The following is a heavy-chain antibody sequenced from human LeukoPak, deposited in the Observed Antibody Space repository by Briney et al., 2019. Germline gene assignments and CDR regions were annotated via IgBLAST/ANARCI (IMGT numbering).Heavy chain of an antibody. V-gene: IGHV3-21*01. CDR2: ISSSSSYR. Sequence: TPGGSPRLSCAASGFTFSSYTLIWVRQAPGKGLEWVSCISSSSSYREYADSVKGRFTISRDNAKNSLFLQMNSLRAEDTAVYYCASGRGYWGQGTRVTVSS. CDR1: GFTFSSYT. J-gene: IGHJ4*02. D-gene: IGHD3-10*01. CDR3: ASGRGY.